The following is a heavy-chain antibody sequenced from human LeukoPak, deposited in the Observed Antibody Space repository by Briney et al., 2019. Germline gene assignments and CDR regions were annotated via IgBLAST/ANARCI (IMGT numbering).Heavy chain of an antibody. J-gene: IGHJ4*02. Sequence: GGSLRLSCAASGFTFSSSSMSWVRQAPGKGLEWVAAISNTGRLPYCADCVNGRFTISRDNSKNTLHLQMNSLRAADTAVYYCAKGAVRFLEWSPFDYWGQGTLVTVSS. D-gene: IGHD3-3*01. CDR3: AKGAVRFLEWSPFDY. CDR2: ISNTGRLP. CDR1: GFTFSSSS. V-gene: IGHV3-23*01.